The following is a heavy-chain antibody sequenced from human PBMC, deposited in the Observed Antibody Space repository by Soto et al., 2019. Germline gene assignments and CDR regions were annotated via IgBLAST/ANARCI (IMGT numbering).Heavy chain of an antibody. CDR1: GFTFSSYA. Sequence: EVQLLESGGGLVQPGGSLRLSCAAAGFTFSSYAMSWVRQAPGKGLEWVSGISGSGGNTYYADSVKGRFTISRDNSKKTLDLQMNSLRAEDTAVYYCAKIVSYYDFWSGYYKTSPRFDYWGQGTLVTVSS. CDR3: AKIVSYYDFWSGYYKTSPRFDY. D-gene: IGHD3-3*01. V-gene: IGHV3-23*01. CDR2: ISGSGGNT. J-gene: IGHJ4*02.